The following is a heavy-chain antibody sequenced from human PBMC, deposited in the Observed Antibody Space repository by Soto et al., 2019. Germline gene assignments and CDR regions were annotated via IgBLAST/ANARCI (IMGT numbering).Heavy chain of an antibody. CDR2: IYYSGST. Sequence: SETLSLTCTVSGGSISSYYWSWIRQPPGKGLEWIGYIYYSGSTNYNPSLKSRVTISVDTSKNQFSLKLSSVTAADTAVYYCARRYGGNFDYWAQGTLVTVSS. CDR1: GGSISSYY. CDR3: ARRYGGNFDY. J-gene: IGHJ4*02. V-gene: IGHV4-59*01. D-gene: IGHD3-16*01.